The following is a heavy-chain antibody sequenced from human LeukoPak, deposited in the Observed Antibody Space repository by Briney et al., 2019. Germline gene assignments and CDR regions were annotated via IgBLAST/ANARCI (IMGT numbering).Heavy chain of an antibody. CDR1: GFTFRSHA. CDR2: IWYDGSNK. D-gene: IGHD3-9*01. V-gene: IGHV3-30*02. CDR3: AKSVPSYDIPTDY. J-gene: IGHJ4*02. Sequence: SGGSLRLSCATSGFTFRSHAMHWVRQSPGKGLEWVAQIWYDGSNKYYADSVKGRFTISRDNSKNTLYLQMNSLRAEDTAVYYCAKSVPSYDIPTDYWGQGTLVTVSS.